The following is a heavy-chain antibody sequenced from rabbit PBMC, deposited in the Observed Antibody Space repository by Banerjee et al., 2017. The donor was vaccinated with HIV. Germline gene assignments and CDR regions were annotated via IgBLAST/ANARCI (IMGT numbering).Heavy chain of an antibody. J-gene: IGHJ4*01. CDR1: GFDFSSYG. CDR2: IDNGINGST. D-gene: IGHD7-1*01. Sequence: QEQLVESGGGLVQPGGSLKVTCTVSGFDFSSYGVSWVRQAPGKGLEWIGYIDNGINGSTYYASWAKGRFTISKTSSTTVTLQMTSLTAADTATYFCARDYAGYGVYDGALELWG. CDR3: ARDYAGYGVYDGALEL. V-gene: IGHV1S45*01.